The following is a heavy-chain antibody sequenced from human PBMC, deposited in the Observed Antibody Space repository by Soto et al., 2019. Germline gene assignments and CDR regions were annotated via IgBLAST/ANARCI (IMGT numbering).Heavy chain of an antibody. CDR3: AKDKSTTYYQRAAYFQH. CDR1: GFTFSSYA. V-gene: IGHV3-23*01. Sequence: EVQLLESGGGFVQPGGSLRLSCAASGFTFSSYAMSWVRQAPGKGLEWVSAISGSGGSTYYADSVKGRFTISRDNSKNTLYLQMNSLRAEDTAVYYCAKDKSTTYYQRAAYFQHWGQGTLVTVSS. J-gene: IGHJ1*01. CDR2: ISGSGGST. D-gene: IGHD3-22*01.